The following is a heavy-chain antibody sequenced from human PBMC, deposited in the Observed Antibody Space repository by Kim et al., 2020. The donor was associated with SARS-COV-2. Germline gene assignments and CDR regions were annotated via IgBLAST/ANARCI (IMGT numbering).Heavy chain of an antibody. J-gene: IGHJ4*02. D-gene: IGHD6-13*01. CDR2: IDPRNSWT. CDR1: GYTFTDFY. V-gene: IGHV1-46*01. CDR3: ARDYITAAGKEDFDY. Sequence: ASVKVSCKASGYTFTDFYIHWVRQAPGQGLEWMGIIDPRNSWTQYAQRLQGRLTVTRDTSTSTVYMELSSLRSDDTAVYYCARDYITAAGKEDFDYWGQ.